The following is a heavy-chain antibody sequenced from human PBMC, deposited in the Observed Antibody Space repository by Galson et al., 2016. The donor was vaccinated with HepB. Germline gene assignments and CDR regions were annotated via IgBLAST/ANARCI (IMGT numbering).Heavy chain of an antibody. J-gene: IGHJ6*04. CDR1: GFTFGDYH. CDR2: IRPKRYGGTI. V-gene: IGHV3-49*03. CDR3: VQGSTAPAV. D-gene: IGHD1-26*01. Sequence: LRLSCAASGFTFGDYHIIWFRQAPGKGLEWVSFIRPKRYGGTIEYAASVKDRFTISRDDSKSIAYLQMNSLTIEDTAVYYCVQGSTAPAVWGRGTTVTVSP.